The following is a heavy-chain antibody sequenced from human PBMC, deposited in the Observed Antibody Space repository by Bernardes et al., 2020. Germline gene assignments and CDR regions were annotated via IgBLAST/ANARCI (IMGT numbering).Heavy chain of an antibody. CDR1: GFTFSSYA. D-gene: IGHD3-3*01. Sequence: GGSLRLSCAASGFTFSSYAMSWVRQAPGKGLEWVSAISGSGGSTYYADSVKGRFTISRDNSKNTLYLQMNSLRAEDTAVYYCAKLDAFFGVVAANFDYWGQGTLVTGSS. CDR2: ISGSGGST. J-gene: IGHJ4*02. CDR3: AKLDAFFGVVAANFDY. V-gene: IGHV3-23*01.